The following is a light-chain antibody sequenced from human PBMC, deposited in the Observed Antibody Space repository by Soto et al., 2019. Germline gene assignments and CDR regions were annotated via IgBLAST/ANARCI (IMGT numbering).Light chain of an antibody. CDR1: SEHSTYI. CDR2: LEGSGSY. Sequence: QSVLTQSSSASASLGSSVKLTCTLNSEHSTYIIAWHQHQPGKAPRYLMKLEGSGSYNKGSGVPDRFSGSSSGADRYLTISNLQSEDEADYYCETWDSDTRVFGGGTKLTVL. CDR3: ETWDSDTRV. J-gene: IGLJ2*01. V-gene: IGLV4-60*03.